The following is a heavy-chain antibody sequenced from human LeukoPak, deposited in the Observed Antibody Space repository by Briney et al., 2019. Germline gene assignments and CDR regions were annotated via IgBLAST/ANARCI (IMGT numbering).Heavy chain of an antibody. V-gene: IGHV3-23*01. CDR2: ISGDGERT. Sequence: PGGSLRLSCAASGFTFSSFVVTWDRQAPGKGLERVASISGDGERTYYADSVKGRFTISRDNSKNTLYLQMNSLRAEDTAVYYCAKEGVAVTSRGAYFDYWGQGTLVTVSS. J-gene: IGHJ4*02. CDR3: AKEGVAVTSRGAYFDY. CDR1: GFTFSSFV. D-gene: IGHD4-17*01.